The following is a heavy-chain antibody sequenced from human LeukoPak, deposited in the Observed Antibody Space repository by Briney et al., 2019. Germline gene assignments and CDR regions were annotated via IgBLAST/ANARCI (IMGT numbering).Heavy chain of an antibody. CDR3: AKAWTAYSSGPLDF. CDR1: GFTFSSYA. D-gene: IGHD6-19*01. V-gene: IGHV3-23*01. J-gene: IGHJ4*02. CDR2: ISGSGGST. Sequence: QTGGSLRLSCAASGFTFSSYAMSWVRQAPGKGLEWVSAISGSGGSTYYADSVKGRFTISRDNSKSTLDLQMNSLRAEDTAVYYCAKAWTAYSSGPLDFWGQGTLVTVSS.